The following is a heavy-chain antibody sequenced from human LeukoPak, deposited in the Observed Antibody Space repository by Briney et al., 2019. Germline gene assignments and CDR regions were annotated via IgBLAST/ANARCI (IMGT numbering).Heavy chain of an antibody. CDR3: ARGAVTLIVVSLGGIDY. J-gene: IGHJ4*02. CDR2: INPNSGGT. Sequence: ASVKVSCKASGYIFTDYYMHWVRQAPGQELGWMGRINPNSGGTNYAQKFQGRVTMTRDTSISTAYTELSSLRSEDTATYYCARGAVTLIVVSLGGIDYWGQGTLVTVSS. CDR1: GYIFTDYY. D-gene: IGHD3-22*01. V-gene: IGHV1/OR15-1*01.